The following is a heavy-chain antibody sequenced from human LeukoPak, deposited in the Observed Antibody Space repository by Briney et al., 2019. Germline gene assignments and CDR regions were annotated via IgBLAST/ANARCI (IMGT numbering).Heavy chain of an antibody. CDR1: GFTFSSYA. CDR2: ISGSGGST. D-gene: IGHD4-17*01. Sequence: GGSLRLSCAASGFTFSSYAMSWVRPAPGKGLEWVSAISGSGGSTYYADSVKGRFTVSRDNSKNTLYLQMNSLRAEDTAVYYCAKAYTVTRHFNWFDPWGQGTLVTVSS. CDR3: AKAYTVTRHFNWFDP. V-gene: IGHV3-23*01. J-gene: IGHJ5*02.